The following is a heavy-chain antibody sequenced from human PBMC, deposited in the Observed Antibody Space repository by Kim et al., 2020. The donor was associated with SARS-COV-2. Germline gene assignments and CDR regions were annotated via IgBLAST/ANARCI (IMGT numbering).Heavy chain of an antibody. V-gene: IGHV3-23*01. Sequence: DSVKGRFTISRDNSKNTLYLQMNSLRAEDTAVYYCAKVGTAYRRKYYFDYWGQGTLVTVSS. CDR3: AKVGTAYRRKYYFDY. D-gene: IGHD5-18*01. J-gene: IGHJ4*02.